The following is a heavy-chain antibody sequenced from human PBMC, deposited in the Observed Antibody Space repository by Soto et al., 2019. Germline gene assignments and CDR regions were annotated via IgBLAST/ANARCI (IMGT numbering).Heavy chain of an antibody. J-gene: IGHJ5*02. CDR1: GFTFSSYA. D-gene: IGHD3-10*01. CDR3: AKAPSLKPSARQGRGLLPLA. V-gene: IGHV3-23*01. CDR2: ISGSGGST. Sequence: GGSLRLSCAASGFTFSSYAMSWVRQAPGKGLEWVSAISGSGGSTYYAGSVKGRFTISRDNSKNTLYLQMNSLRAEDTAVYYCAKAPSLKPSARQGRGLLPLAWGQGTLVTVSS.